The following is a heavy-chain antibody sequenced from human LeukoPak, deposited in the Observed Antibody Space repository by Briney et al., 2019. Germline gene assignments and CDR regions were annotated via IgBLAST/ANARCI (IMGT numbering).Heavy chain of an antibody. CDR1: GYTFTSYG. CDR3: ARDGRLSGGYCSSTSCYRIGQGDY. V-gene: IGHV1-18*01. J-gene: IGHJ4*02. Sequence: ASVKVSCKASGYTFTSYGISWVRRAPGQGLEWMGWISAYNGNTNYAQKLQGRVTMTTDTSTSTAYMELRSLRSDDTAVYYCARDGRLSGGYCSSTSCYRIGQGDYWGQGTLVTVSS. CDR2: ISAYNGNT. D-gene: IGHD2-2*01.